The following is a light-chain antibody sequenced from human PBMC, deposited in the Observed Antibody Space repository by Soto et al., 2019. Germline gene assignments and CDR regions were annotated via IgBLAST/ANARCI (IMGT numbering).Light chain of an antibody. CDR2: LDSDGSH. J-gene: IGLJ2*01. Sequence: QPVLTQSPSASASLGASVKLTCTLISGHSSYAIAWHQQQPEKGPRYLMKLDSDGSHTKGDAIPDRFSGSSSGAERYLTISSLQSEDEADYYCQTWGTGIHVVFGGGTKVTVL. CDR3: QTWGTGIHVV. CDR1: SGHSSYA. V-gene: IGLV4-69*01.